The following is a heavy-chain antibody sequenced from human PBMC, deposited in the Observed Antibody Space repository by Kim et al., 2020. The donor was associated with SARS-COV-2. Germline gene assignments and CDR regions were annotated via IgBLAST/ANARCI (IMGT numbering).Heavy chain of an antibody. J-gene: IGHJ3*01. D-gene: IGHD6-13*01. CDR3: ARDMGSSLGDAFHV. CDR1: GFTFSSNG. V-gene: IGHV3-33*01. CDR2: IWYDGTNI. Sequence: GGSLRLSCAASGFTFSSNGMHWVRQAPGKGLEWVALIWYDGTNIYYADSVKGRFTISRDNSKNTLYLQMNSLRAEDTAVYYCARDMGSSLGDAFHVWGQGTMVTVSS.